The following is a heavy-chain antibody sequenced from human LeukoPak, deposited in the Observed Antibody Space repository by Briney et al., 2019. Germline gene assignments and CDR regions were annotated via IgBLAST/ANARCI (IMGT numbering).Heavy chain of an antibody. CDR1: RFTFSSYG. D-gene: IGHD5-18*01. V-gene: IGHV3-30*18. J-gene: IGHJ4*02. CDR3: AKDYSYGYVSDY. Sequence: GGSLRLSCAASRFTFSSYGMHWVRQAPGKGLEWVAVISYDGSNKYYADSVKGRFTISRDNSKNTLYLQMNSLRAEDTAVYYCAKDYSYGYVSDYWGQGTLVTVS. CDR2: ISYDGSNK.